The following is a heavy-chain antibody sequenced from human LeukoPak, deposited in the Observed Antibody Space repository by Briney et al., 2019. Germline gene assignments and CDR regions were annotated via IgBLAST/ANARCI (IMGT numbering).Heavy chain of an antibody. Sequence: KSSETLSLTCAVYGGSFSGYYRSWIRQPPGKGLEWIGEMYLSGTTHSNPSVKSRVTISIDKSKNQFFLNLSSVTAADTAVYYCAGLVGRYSSGLYYYYFDYWGQGTLVTVSS. CDR1: GGSFSGYY. J-gene: IGHJ4*02. CDR3: AGLVGRYSSGLYYYYFDY. D-gene: IGHD3-22*01. CDR2: MYLSGTT. V-gene: IGHV4-34*01.